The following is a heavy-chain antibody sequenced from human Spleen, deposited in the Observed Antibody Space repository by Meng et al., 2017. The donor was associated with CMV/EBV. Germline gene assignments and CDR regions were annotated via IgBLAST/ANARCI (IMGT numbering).Heavy chain of an antibody. J-gene: IGHJ4*02. CDR3: AREGCTSTTCYPLSDIYL. CDR1: GFTFSSYS. CDR2: ISSSSSYI. D-gene: IGHD2-2*01. Sequence: GGSLRLSCAASGFTFSSYSMNWVRQAPGKGLEWVSSISSSSSYIYYADSVKGRFTISRDNAKNSLYLQMNSLRVDDTAVYYCAREGCTSTTCYPLSDIYLWGQGTLVTVSS. V-gene: IGHV3-21*01.